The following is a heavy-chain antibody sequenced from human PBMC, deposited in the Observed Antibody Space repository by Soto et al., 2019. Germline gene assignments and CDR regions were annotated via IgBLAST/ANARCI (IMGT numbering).Heavy chain of an antibody. J-gene: IGHJ4*02. D-gene: IGHD3-22*01. V-gene: IGHV1-18*01. CDR1: GYTFSSYA. CDR3: GRGGYYYDNSGYTPLDS. CDR2: ISAYTFNT. Sequence: QVQLVQSGAEVKKPGASVKVSCKASGYTFSSYAINWVRQAPGQGLEWMGRISAYTFNTDYAQKFQGRVTMTADTSTTTAYLELRSLRSDDTTVDYCGRGGYYYDNSGYTPLDSWGQGTLVTVSS.